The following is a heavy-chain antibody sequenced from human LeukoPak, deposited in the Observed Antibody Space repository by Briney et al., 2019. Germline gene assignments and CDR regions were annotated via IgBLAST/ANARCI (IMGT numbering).Heavy chain of an antibody. Sequence: SETLSLTCTVSGGSIRRYYTSWIRQPPRQGLAWIGFIYYIGVANYNPSLKSRVTISVDTSKNQFSLKLSSVTAADTAVYYCARDSPDCSGGSCYPYYYYYYMDVWGKGTTVTVSS. CDR2: IYYIGVA. CDR1: GGSIRRYY. V-gene: IGHV4-59*01. J-gene: IGHJ6*03. CDR3: ARDSPDCSGGSCYPYYYYYYMDV. D-gene: IGHD2-15*01.